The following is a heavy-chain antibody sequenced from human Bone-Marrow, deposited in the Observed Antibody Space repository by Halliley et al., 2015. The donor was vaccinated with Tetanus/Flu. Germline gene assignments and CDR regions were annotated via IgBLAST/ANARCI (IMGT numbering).Heavy chain of an antibody. Sequence: AASGVTVSNNYMSWVRQAPGKGLEWLSVMYSGGGTRYADSGRGRFTIPRDNSKNTVYLQMNNLGVEDPAVYYWARNQPVTTLGFRGPGTLVTVSS. CDR1: GVTVSNNY. CDR3: ARNQPVTTLGF. V-gene: IGHV3-53*01. J-gene: IGHJ4*02. D-gene: IGHD4-4*01. CDR2: MYSGGGT.